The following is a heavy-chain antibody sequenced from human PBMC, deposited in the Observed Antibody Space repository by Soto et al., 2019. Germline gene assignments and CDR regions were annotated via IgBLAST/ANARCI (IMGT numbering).Heavy chain of an antibody. Sequence: SVKVSCKASGGTFSSYAISWVRQAPGQGLEWMGGIIPIFGTANYAQKFQGRVTITADESTSTAYMELSSLRSEDTAVYYCSRGYYDSSGTIDYWCQGILVTVFS. CDR3: SRGYYDSSGTIDY. CDR2: IIPIFGTA. CDR1: GGTFSSYA. D-gene: IGHD3-22*01. V-gene: IGHV1-69*13. J-gene: IGHJ4*02.